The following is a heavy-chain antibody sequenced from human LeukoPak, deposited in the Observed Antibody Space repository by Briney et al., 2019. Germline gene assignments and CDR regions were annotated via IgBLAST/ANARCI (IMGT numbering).Heavy chain of an antibody. Sequence: GGSLRLSCAASGFTFSTYGMSWVRQAPGKGLEWVSAVSSTGGTTYYADSVKGRFTISRDNSKNTLFLQINSLRAEDTAVYSCAKDQPITIFGVATYYFDYWGQGTLVTVSS. V-gene: IGHV3-23*01. D-gene: IGHD3-3*01. CDR1: GFTFSTYG. CDR2: VSSTGGTT. J-gene: IGHJ4*02. CDR3: AKDQPITIFGVATYYFDY.